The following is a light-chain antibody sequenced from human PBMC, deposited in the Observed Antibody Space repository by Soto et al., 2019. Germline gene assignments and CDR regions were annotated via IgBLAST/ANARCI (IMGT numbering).Light chain of an antibody. CDR2: GAS. V-gene: IGKV1-27*01. CDR1: EDISNY. CDR3: QNYNSAPWT. J-gene: IGKJ1*01. Sequence: DIQMTQSPSSLSASVGDRVTLTCRASEDISNYLAWYQQKPGKVPKLLIYGASTLQSGVPSRFSGSGSGTDFTLTISSLQTEDVATYYCQNYNSAPWTFGQGTKVESK.